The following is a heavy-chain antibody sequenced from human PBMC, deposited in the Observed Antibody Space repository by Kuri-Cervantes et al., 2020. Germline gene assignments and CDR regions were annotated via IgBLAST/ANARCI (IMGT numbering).Heavy chain of an antibody. D-gene: IGHD2-2*01. CDR3: AHLIHIVVVPAAWEYFQH. Sequence: LRLSCTVSGGSVSSGSYYWSWIRQPPGKGLEWLALIYWDDDKRYSPSLKSRLTITKDTSKNQVVLTMTNMDPVDTATYYCAHLIHIVVVPAAWEYFQHWGQGTLVTVSS. CDR1: GGSVSSGSYY. J-gene: IGHJ1*01. V-gene: IGHV2-5*08. CDR2: IYWDDDK.